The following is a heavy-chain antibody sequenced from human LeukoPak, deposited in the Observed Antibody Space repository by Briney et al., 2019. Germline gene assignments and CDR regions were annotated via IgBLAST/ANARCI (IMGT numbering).Heavy chain of an antibody. CDR3: ARGSYYDSSGYPDY. CDR2: ISYDGSNK. V-gene: IGHV3-30-3*01. J-gene: IGHJ4*02. Sequence: PGGSLRLSCAASGFTFSSYAMHWVRQAPGKGLEWVAVISYDGSNKYYADSVKGRFTTSRDNSKNTLYLQMNSLRAEDTAVYYCARGSYYDSSGYPDYWGQGTLVTVSS. D-gene: IGHD3-22*01. CDR1: GFTFSSYA.